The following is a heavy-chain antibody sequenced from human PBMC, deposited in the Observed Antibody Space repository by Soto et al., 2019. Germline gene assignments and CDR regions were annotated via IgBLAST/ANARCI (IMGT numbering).Heavy chain of an antibody. Sequence: EVQLLESGGHFVHPGGSLRLSCAASGFTFSDYAMIWIRQVPGKGLQWVSGLYGSGRGIHYAESVKGRFTISRDNSAYAVYLQMNNLRVEDSAIYYCAKDPVSRDGVWLAHVWGQGTVVTVSS. CDR1: GFTFSDYA. J-gene: IGHJ4*02. D-gene: IGHD5-12*01. CDR2: LYGSGRGI. V-gene: IGHV3-23*01. CDR3: AKDPVSRDGVWLAHV.